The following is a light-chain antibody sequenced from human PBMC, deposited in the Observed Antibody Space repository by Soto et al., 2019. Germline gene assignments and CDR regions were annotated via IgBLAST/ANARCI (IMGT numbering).Light chain of an antibody. CDR2: GAS. Sequence: EIVMTQSPATLSVSPGERATLSCGASQSVSGNLAWYQQKPGQALRLLIYGASTRATGTPARFSGSGSGTEFTLTISSLQSEDFAVYYCQQYNNWPRTFGQGTKVEIK. V-gene: IGKV3-15*01. CDR1: QSVSGN. J-gene: IGKJ1*01. CDR3: QQYNNWPRT.